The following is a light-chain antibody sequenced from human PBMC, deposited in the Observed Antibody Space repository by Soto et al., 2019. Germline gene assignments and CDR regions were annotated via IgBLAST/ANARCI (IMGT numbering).Light chain of an antibody. J-gene: IGLJ2*01. CDR1: SSDVGGYNY. V-gene: IGLV2-14*01. Sequence: QSALTQPASVSGSPGQSITISCTGTSSDVGGYNYVSWYQQHPGKAPKLMIYEVSKRPSGVSNRFSCSKSGNTASLTISGLQAEDEADYYGSSYTRNSTLVFGGGTKLTVL. CDR2: EVS. CDR3: SSYTRNSTLV.